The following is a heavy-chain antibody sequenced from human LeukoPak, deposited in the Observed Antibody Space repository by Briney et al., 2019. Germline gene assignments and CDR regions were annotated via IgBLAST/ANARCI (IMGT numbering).Heavy chain of an antibody. CDR2: IYPGDSDI. CDR3: ATLSSAFDY. Sequence: GESLKISCEGSVYSFTSYWIGWVRQMPGKGLEWMGIIYPGDSDIRYSPSFQGHVTISADRSINTAYLQWSSLEASDTAMYYCATLSSAFDYWGQGTLVTVSS. V-gene: IGHV5-51*01. J-gene: IGHJ4*02. D-gene: IGHD1-26*01. CDR1: VYSFTSYW.